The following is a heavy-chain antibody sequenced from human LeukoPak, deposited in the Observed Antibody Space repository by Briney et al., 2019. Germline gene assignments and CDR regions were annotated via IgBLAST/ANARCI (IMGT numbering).Heavy chain of an antibody. J-gene: IGHJ4*02. CDR3: ARAYSGYDFFDY. D-gene: IGHD5-12*01. CDR2: IIPIFGTA. CDR1: GGTFSRYA. V-gene: IGHV1-69*13. Sequence: GASVKVSCKASGGTFSRYAISWVRRAPGQGLEWMGGIIPIFGTANYAQKFQGRVTITADESTSTAYMEVSSLRYEDTAVYYCARAYSGYDFFDYWGQGILVTVSS.